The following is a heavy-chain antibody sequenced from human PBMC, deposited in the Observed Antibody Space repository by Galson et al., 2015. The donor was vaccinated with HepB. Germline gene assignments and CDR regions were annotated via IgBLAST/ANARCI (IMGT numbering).Heavy chain of an antibody. D-gene: IGHD3-22*01. CDR1: GGSIGSYY. V-gene: IGHV4-59*01. Sequence: ETLSLTCTVSGGSIGSYYWCWIRQPPGKGLEWIGYIYYSGSTNYNPSLKSRVTTSVDTSKNQFSLKLSSVTAADTAVYYCARGVTTYYYDSSGYYSYYYYYMDVWGKGTTVTVSS. CDR3: ARGVTTYYYDSSGYYSYYYYYMDV. J-gene: IGHJ6*03. CDR2: IYYSGST.